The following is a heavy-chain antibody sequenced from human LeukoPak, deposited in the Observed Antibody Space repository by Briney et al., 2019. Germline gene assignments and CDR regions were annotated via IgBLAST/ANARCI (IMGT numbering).Heavy chain of an antibody. Sequence: GGSLRLSCAASGFTVSSNQMSWVRQAPGKGLEWVSIIYSGGSTYYADSVKGRFTISRDNSKNTLYLQMNSLRAEDTAVYYCCTSPSFGSSWYQFNYWGQGALVIVSS. D-gene: IGHD6-13*01. CDR2: IYSGGST. J-gene: IGHJ4*02. CDR1: GFTVSSNQ. V-gene: IGHV3-53*01. CDR3: CTSPSFGSSWYQFNY.